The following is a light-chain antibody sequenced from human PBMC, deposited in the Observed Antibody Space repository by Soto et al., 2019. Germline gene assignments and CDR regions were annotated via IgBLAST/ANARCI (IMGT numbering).Light chain of an antibody. V-gene: IGLV2-8*01. CDR1: RGDIGGYDY. J-gene: IGLJ1*01. CDR2: EVT. Sequence: QSALTQPPSASGSPGQSVTISCTGTRGDIGGYDYVSWYQQHPGKAPKLMIYEVTKRPLGVPDRFSGSKSGNTASLTVSGLQADDEADYYCSSYTGSNNPYVFGTGTKVTVL. CDR3: SSYTGSNNPYV.